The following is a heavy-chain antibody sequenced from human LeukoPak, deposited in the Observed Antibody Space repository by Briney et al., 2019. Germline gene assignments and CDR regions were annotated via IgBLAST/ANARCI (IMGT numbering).Heavy chain of an antibody. V-gene: IGHV2-26*01. D-gene: IGHD2-2*01. CDR1: GFSLNNARMG. J-gene: IGHJ5*02. CDR3: ARIPVVPGESWFDP. CDR2: VFSNGEK. Sequence: SGPVLVKPTETLTLTCTVSGFSLNNARMGVSWIRQPPGKALEWLARVFSNGEKSYSTSLQSRLTISKDTSRGQVVLTMTNMAPVDTATYYCARIPVVPGESWFDPWGQGTLVTVSS.